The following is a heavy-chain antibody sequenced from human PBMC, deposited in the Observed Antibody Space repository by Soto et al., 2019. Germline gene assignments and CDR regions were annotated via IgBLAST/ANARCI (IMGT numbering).Heavy chain of an antibody. J-gene: IGHJ2*01. CDR1: GFTFINYA. CDR3: VRKVLGPTTLPIYWYFDL. D-gene: IGHD3-10*01. V-gene: IGHV3-23*01. Sequence: EVQLLESGGGLVQPGGSLRLSCEGSGFTFINYAMNWVRQAPGKGLEWVSAVSGGGDATFYADSVKGRFTISKDNSKNTVTLHISSLGVDDTAVYYCVRKVLGPTTLPIYWYFDLWGRGTLVTVSS. CDR2: VSGGGDAT.